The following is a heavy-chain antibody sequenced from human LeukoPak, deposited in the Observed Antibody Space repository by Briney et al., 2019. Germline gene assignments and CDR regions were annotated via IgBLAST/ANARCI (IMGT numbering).Heavy chain of an antibody. CDR3: ARVGRNIAVDY. CDR2: ISSSSSYI. D-gene: IGHD2/OR15-2a*01. V-gene: IGHV3-21*01. Sequence: GGSLRLSCAASGFTFSSYSTNWVRQAPGKGLEWVSSISSSSSYIYYADSVKGRFTISRDNAKNSLYLQMNSLRAEDTAVYYCARVGRNIAVDYWGQGTLVTASS. J-gene: IGHJ4*02. CDR1: GFTFSSYS.